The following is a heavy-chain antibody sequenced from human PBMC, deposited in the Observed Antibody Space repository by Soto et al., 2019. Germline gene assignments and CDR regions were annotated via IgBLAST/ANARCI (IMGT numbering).Heavy chain of an antibody. CDR1: GGSISSGGYS. CDR3: ARGVGAT. D-gene: IGHD1-26*01. CDR2: IYHSGST. J-gene: IGHJ5*02. Sequence: PSETLSLTCAVSGGSISSGGYSWSWIRQPPGKGLEWIGYIYHSGSTYYNPSLKSRVTISVDRSKNQFSLKLSSVTAADTAVYYCARGVGATWGQGTLVTVSS. V-gene: IGHV4-30-2*01.